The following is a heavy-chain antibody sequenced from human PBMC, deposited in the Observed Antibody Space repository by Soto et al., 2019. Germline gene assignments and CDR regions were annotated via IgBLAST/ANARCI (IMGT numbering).Heavy chain of an antibody. CDR1: GFTFSDHY. CDR3: ARGGIVVVTDYGMDV. D-gene: IGHD2-21*02. V-gene: IGHV3-72*01. CDR2: TRNKANSYTT. J-gene: IGHJ6*02. Sequence: QPGGSLRLSCAASGFTFSDHYMDWVRQAPGKGLEWVGRTRNKANSYTTEYAASVKGRFTISRDDSKNSLYLQMNSLKTEDTAVYYCARGGIVVVTDYGMDVWGQGTTVTVSS.